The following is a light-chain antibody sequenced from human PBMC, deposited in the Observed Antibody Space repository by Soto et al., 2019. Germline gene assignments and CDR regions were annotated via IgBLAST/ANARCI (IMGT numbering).Light chain of an antibody. CDR1: QDISRW. Sequence: DIQMTQSPSSVSASVGDRVTITCRASQDISRWLAWYQQRPGKVPKLLIYSASSLQSGVPSRFSGSGSGTDFTLTISSLQPEDFATYYCQQYNSYSPYTFGQGTKLEVK. J-gene: IGKJ2*01. CDR2: SAS. V-gene: IGKV1D-12*01. CDR3: QQYNSYSPYT.